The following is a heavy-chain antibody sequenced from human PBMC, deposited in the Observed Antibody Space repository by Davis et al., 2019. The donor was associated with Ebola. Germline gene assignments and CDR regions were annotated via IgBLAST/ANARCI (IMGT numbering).Heavy chain of an antibody. CDR1: GFTFSDYW. CDR2: IKQDGSDT. CDR3: AKDSGWQMSP. D-gene: IGHD6-25*01. V-gene: IGHV3-7*01. J-gene: IGHJ5*02. Sequence: GESLKISCAASGFTFSDYWMSWVRQAPGRGLEWVAKIKQDGSDTYYLASVKGRFTISRDNAKNSLYLRINSLRAEDTAVYYCAKDSGWQMSPWGQGTLVTVSS.